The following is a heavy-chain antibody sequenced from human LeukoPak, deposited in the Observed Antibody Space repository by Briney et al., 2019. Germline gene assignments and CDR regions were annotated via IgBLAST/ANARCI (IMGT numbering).Heavy chain of an antibody. CDR2: IIPIFGTA. CDR1: GSTFSSYA. V-gene: IGHV1-69*13. D-gene: IGHD1-26*01. J-gene: IGHJ4*02. Sequence: ASVKVSCKASGSTFSSYAISWVRQAPGQGLEWMGGIIPIFGTANYAQKFQGRVTITADESTSTAYMELSSLRSEDTAVYYCARCGSYSFFCYWDYWGQGTLVTVSS. CDR3: ARCGSYSFFCYWDY.